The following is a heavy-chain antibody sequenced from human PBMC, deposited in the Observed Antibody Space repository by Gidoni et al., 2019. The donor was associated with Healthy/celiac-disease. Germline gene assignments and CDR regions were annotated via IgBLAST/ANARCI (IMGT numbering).Heavy chain of an antibody. CDR3: AREASPTGGFDY. Sequence: QVQLVESGGGVVQPGRYMRLSCAAAGFTLSSYGMHWVRQAPGKGLDWVAVISYDGSNKYYADSVKGRFTISRDNSKNTLYLQRNSLRAEDTAVYYCAREASPTGGFDYWGQGTLVTVSS. D-gene: IGHD1-1*01. CDR1: GFTLSSYG. J-gene: IGHJ4*02. V-gene: IGHV3-30*03. CDR2: ISYDGSNK.